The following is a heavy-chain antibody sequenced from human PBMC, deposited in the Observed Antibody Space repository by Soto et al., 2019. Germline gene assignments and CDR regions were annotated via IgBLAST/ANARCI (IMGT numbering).Heavy chain of an antibody. J-gene: IGHJ4*02. Sequence: SETLSLTCTVSGGSISSGDYYWSWIRQPPGKGLEWIGYIYYSGSTYYNPSLKSRVTISVDTSKNQFSLKLSSVTAADTAVYYRARWVLRYFDWSFDYWGQGTLVTVSS. D-gene: IGHD3-9*01. V-gene: IGHV4-30-4*01. CDR1: GGSISSGDYY. CDR3: ARWVLRYFDWSFDY. CDR2: IYYSGST.